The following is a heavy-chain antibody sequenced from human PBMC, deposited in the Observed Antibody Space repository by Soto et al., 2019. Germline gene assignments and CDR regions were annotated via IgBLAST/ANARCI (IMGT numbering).Heavy chain of an antibody. V-gene: IGHV4-59*01. D-gene: IGHD6-13*01. CDR2: IYYSGST. CDR3: AGSGTGSSRYLFDY. Sequence: SETLSLTCTVSGGSISSYYWSWIRQPPGKGLEWIGYIYYSGSTNYNPSLKSRVTISVDTSKNQFSLKLSSVTAADTAVYYCAGSGTGSSRYLFDYWGQGTLVTVSS. CDR1: GGSISSYY. J-gene: IGHJ4*02.